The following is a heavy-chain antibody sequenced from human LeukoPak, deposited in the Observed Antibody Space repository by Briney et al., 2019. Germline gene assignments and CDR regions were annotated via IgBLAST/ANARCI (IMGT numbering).Heavy chain of an antibody. CDR2: IWYDGSNK. Sequence: GRSLRLSCAASGFTFSSYGTHWVRQAPGKGLEWVAVIWYDGSNKYYADSVKGRFTISRDNSKNTLYLQMNSLRAEDTAVYYCAKDYYDSSANLDYWGQGTLVTVSS. D-gene: IGHD3-22*01. J-gene: IGHJ4*02. CDR1: GFTFSSYG. CDR3: AKDYYDSSANLDY. V-gene: IGHV3-33*06.